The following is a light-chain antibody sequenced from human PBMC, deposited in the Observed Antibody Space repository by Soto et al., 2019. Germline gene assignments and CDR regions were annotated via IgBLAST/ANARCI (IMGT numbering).Light chain of an antibody. J-gene: IGKJ1*01. CDR3: QQSYSTPQA. Sequence: IQITQSPSSLSASVGDRVTITCRASQSISSYLNWYQQKPGKAPKLLIYAASSLQSGVPSRFSGSGSGTDFTLTISSLQPEDFATYYCQQSYSTPQASGQGTKVDIK. CDR2: AAS. V-gene: IGKV1-39*01. CDR1: QSISSY.